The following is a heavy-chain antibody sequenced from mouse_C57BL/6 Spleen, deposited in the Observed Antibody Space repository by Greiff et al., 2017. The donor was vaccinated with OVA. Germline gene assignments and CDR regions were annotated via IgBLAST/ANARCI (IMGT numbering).Heavy chain of an antibody. V-gene: IGHV1-47*01. J-gene: IGHJ3*01. CDR1: GYTFTTYP. Sequence: QVQLKESGAELVKPGASVKMSCKASGYTFTTYPIEWMKQNHGKSLAWIGNFHPYNDDTKYNEKFKGQATLTVEKSASTVYLGLSRLTSADSAVYYCARRGDYPWFAYWGQGTLVTVSA. D-gene: IGHD2-13*01. CDR3: ARRGDYPWFAY. CDR2: FHPYNDDT.